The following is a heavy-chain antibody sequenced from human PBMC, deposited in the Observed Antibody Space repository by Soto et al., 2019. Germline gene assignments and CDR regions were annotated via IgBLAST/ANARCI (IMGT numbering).Heavy chain of an antibody. CDR3: AKKGYYLSGKINWFDP. CDR1: GYSINSDHY. CDR2: IYHRGST. V-gene: IGHV4-38-2*02. J-gene: IGHJ5*02. Sequence: PSETLSLTXTVSGYSINSDHYWGWIRQPPGKGLEWIGSIYHRGSTYYNLSLRSRVSISIDTSKNQFSLRLTSVTAADTAMYYCAKKGYYLSGKINWFDPWGQGTLVTVSS. D-gene: IGHD3-10*01.